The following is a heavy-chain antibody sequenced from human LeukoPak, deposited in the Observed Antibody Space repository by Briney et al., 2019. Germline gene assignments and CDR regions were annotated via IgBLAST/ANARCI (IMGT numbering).Heavy chain of an antibody. CDR3: ARTRIAARRLIDY. V-gene: IGHV3-23*01. Sequence: PGGSLRLSCAASGFTFRSYSMSWVRRAPGKGLEWVSAISGSGGSTYYADSVKGRFTISRDNAKNSLYLQMNSLRAEDTAVYYCARTRIAARRLIDYWGQGTLVTVSS. CDR1: GFTFRSYS. D-gene: IGHD6-6*01. CDR2: ISGSGGST. J-gene: IGHJ4*02.